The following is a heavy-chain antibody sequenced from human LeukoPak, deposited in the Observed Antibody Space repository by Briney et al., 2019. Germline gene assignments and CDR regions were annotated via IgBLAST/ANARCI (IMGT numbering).Heavy chain of an antibody. CDR2: ISSSGSTT. CDR3: AKGQNRGPFDP. Sequence: GGSLRLSCAASGFTFSDYYMTWIRQAPGKGLEWVSYISSSGSTTHYADSVKGRFTISRDNAKNSLYVQMNSLRAEDTAVYYCAKGQNRGPFDPWGQGTLVTVSS. V-gene: IGHV3-11*01. CDR1: GFTFSDYY. D-gene: IGHD3-10*01. J-gene: IGHJ5*02.